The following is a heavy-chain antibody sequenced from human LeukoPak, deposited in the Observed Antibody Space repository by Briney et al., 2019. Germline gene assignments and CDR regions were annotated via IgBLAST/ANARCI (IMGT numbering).Heavy chain of an antibody. CDR3: ARHSGYSYGYAYYYYSMDV. J-gene: IGHJ6*03. D-gene: IGHD5-18*01. V-gene: IGHV4-39*01. CDR1: NDSISSPMYY. CDR2: VYFSGIS. Sequence: SETLSLTCTVSNDSISSPMYYWGWLRQPPGKGLEWVGTVYFSGISYNNPSLKGRVTLSVDTSNSQFSLKLTSVTAADTAVYYCARHSGYSYGYAYYYYSMDVWGKGTTVTVSS.